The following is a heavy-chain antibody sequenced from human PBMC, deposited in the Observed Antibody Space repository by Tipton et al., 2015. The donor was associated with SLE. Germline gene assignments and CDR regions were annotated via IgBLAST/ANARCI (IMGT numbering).Heavy chain of an antibody. J-gene: IGHJ4*02. Sequence: GSLRLSCAASGFTFSDYYMSWVRQAPGKGLEWVANIKEDGSEKNYVDSVKGRFTISRDNAKNSLYLQMDSLRAEDTAVYYCVRQAGTYWGQGTLVTVSS. CDR2: IKEDGSEK. CDR1: GFTFSDYY. CDR3: VRQAGTY. V-gene: IGHV3-7*01.